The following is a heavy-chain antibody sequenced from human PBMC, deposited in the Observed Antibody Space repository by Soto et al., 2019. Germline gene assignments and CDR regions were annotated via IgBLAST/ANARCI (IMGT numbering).Heavy chain of an antibody. D-gene: IGHD5-18*01. CDR2: ISWNSGTR. CDR1: GFTFDIYA. V-gene: IGHV3-9*01. J-gene: IGHJ4*02. Sequence: EVQLVDSGGGLVQPGRSLRLSCAASGFTFDIYAMHWVRQAPGKGLEWVSSISWNSGTRGYADSLKGRFTISRDNAKNSLYLQMDSLRTEDTAFYYCAKELGGYSYGYELDHWGQGTLVAVSS. CDR3: AKELGGYSYGYELDH.